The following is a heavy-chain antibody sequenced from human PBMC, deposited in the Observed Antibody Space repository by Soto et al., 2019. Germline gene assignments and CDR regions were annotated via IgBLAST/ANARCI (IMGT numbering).Heavy chain of an antibody. V-gene: IGHV4-59*08. D-gene: IGHD3-22*01. CDR3: ARHSYSSAGNFYYYYFLDV. J-gene: IGHJ6*03. CDR2: MYDSGNT. Sequence: SETLSLTCTVSGGSISSSFWSWIRQSPGKGLEWIGYMYDSGNTMYNPSLKSRVSISVVPSKTQFSLRLSSVTAADTAVYYCARHSYSSAGNFYYYYFLDVWGKGTTVTVSS. CDR1: GGSISSSF.